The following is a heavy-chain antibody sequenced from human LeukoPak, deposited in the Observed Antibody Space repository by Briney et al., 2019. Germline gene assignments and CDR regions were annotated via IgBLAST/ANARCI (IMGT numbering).Heavy chain of an antibody. CDR2: IYTGGRP. D-gene: IGHD3-10*01. Sequence: AETLSLTCTVSGAFISSYYWSWIRQPAGKGLEWLGRIYTGGRPNNNPSRKGRVTISVETSKNQFSWKQSTWTAADTAVYYFARMRTMITMVRGVMVWGEGTLVTVSS. J-gene: IGHJ4*02. V-gene: IGHV4-4*07. CDR1: GAFISSYY. CDR3: ARMRTMITMVRGVMV.